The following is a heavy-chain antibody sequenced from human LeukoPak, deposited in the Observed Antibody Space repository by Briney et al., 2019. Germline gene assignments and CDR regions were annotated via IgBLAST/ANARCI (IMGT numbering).Heavy chain of an antibody. D-gene: IGHD3-9*01. CDR3: ACEDYDILTGSFDY. J-gene: IGHJ4*02. CDR1: GFTFSSYS. CDR2: ISSSSSYI. V-gene: IGHV3-21*01. Sequence: MAGGSLRLSCAASGFTFSSYSMNWVRQAPGKGLEWVSSISSSSSYIYYADSVKGRFTISRDNAKNSLYLQMNSLRAEDTAVYYCACEDYDILTGSFDYWGQGTLVTVSS.